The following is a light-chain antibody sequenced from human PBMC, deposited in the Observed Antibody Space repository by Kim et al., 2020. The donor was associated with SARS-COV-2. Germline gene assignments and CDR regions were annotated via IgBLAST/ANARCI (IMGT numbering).Light chain of an antibody. J-gene: IGKJ4*01. CDR2: AAS. CDR3: QQSFSTLGT. Sequence: DIQMTQSPSSLSASVGDRVTITCRASQSINTYLNWYQQKPGKAPKLLLYAASSLQSGVPSRFSGSGSGTDFTLTISSLQPDDFATYYCQQSFSTLGTFGGGTKVDIK. CDR1: QSINTY. V-gene: IGKV1-39*01.